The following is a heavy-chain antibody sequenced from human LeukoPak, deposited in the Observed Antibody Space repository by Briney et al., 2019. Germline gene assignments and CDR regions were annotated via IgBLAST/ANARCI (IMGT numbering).Heavy chain of an antibody. CDR2: IRYDGSNK. J-gene: IGHJ4*02. V-gene: IGHV3-30*02. CDR1: GFTFGSYG. Sequence: GGSLRLSCAASGFTFGSYGMHWVRQAPGKGLEWVAFIRYDGSNKYYADSVKGRFTISRDNSKNTLYLQMNSLRAEDTAVYYCAKDPSFRPGYFDYWGQGTLVTVSS. CDR3: AKDPSFRPGYFDY.